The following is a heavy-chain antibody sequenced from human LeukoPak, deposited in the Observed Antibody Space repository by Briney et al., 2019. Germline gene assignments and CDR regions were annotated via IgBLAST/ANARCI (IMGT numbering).Heavy chain of an antibody. CDR3: ASSSGWYGGFDY. Sequence: SETLSLTCTVSGGSLSSSNYYWGWVRQPPGRGLEWIGSIYYSGSTYYNPSLKSRVTISVDTSKNQFSLKLSSVTAADTAVYYCASSSGWYGGFDYWGQGTLVTVSS. J-gene: IGHJ4*02. V-gene: IGHV4-39*07. CDR2: IYYSGST. CDR1: GGSLSSSNYY. D-gene: IGHD6-19*01.